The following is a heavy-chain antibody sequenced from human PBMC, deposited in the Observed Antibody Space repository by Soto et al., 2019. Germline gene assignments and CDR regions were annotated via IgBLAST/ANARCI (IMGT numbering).Heavy chain of an antibody. CDR3: ARQSISWYYFDY. J-gene: IGHJ4*02. D-gene: IGHD6-13*01. CDR1: GGSISSGGYY. V-gene: IGHV4-31*01. Sequence: QVQLQESGPGLVKPSQTLSLTCTVSGGSISSGGYYWSWIRQHPGKGLEWIGYIYYSGSTYYNPSLESQFTISVDTSKNRFSLKLSSVTASDTDVYYCARQSISWYYFDYWGQETLVTVSS. CDR2: IYYSGST.